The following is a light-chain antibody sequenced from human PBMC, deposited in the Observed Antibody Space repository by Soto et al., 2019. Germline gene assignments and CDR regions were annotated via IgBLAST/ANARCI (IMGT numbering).Light chain of an antibody. CDR3: HEYDSSPLH. Sequence: EIVLAQSPDTLSLSPGERATLSCRTSQSMSTNYLAWYQQKSGQPPRLLIYGASIRATGIHDRFSGSGSGTDFTLTISRLEPEDFAVYYCHEYDSSPLHFGGGAKVEIK. CDR1: QSMSTNY. CDR2: GAS. J-gene: IGKJ4*01. V-gene: IGKV3-20*01.